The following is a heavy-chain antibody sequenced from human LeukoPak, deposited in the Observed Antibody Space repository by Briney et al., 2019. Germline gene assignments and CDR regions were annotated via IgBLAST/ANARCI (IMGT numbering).Heavy chain of an antibody. CDR1: GGSPSGSY. V-gene: IGHV4-34*01. Sequence: PSETLSLTCAVYGGSPSGSYFWSWIRQPPGKGLEWIGEFTHSGRTHYNPPLKSRVTLSIDTSKRQCSLKLNSVTAADTAVYYCAIIYGDYSDFDSWSQGTLVTVSS. CDR3: AIIYGDYSDFDS. D-gene: IGHD4-17*01. CDR2: FTHSGRT. J-gene: IGHJ4*02.